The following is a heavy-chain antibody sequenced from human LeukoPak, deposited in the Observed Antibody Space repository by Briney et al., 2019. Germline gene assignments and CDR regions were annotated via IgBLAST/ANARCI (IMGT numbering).Heavy chain of an antibody. CDR1: GFTFSSYE. V-gene: IGHV3-48*03. CDR3: THGSMYQLDY. D-gene: IGHD2-2*01. Sequence: GGSLRLSCAASGFTFSSYEMNWVRQAPGKGLEWVSYISSSGSTIYYADSVKGRFTISRDNAKNSLYLQMNSLRAEDTAVYYCTHGSMYQLDYWGQGTLVTVSS. J-gene: IGHJ4*02. CDR2: ISSSGSTI.